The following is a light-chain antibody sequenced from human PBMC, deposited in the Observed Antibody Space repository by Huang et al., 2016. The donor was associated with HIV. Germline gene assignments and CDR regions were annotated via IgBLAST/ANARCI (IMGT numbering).Light chain of an antibody. Sequence: EIVMTQSPATLSVSPGERATLSCRASQSVSSNLAWYQQKPGQAPRLLIYAASARATGIPARVSGSGSGTEFTLTISSLQSEDFAVYYCQQYNNWPRTLGQGTKVEIK. CDR1: QSVSSN. J-gene: IGKJ1*01. CDR3: QQYNNWPRT. V-gene: IGKV3-15*01. CDR2: AAS.